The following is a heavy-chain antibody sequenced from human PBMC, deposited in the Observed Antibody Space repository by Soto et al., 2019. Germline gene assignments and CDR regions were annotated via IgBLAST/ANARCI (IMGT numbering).Heavy chain of an antibody. CDR3: ARDVYYDSSGYRLSGIDY. CDR2: ISQNESDK. CDR1: GFTLRNYA. J-gene: IGHJ4*02. Sequence: QVQLVESGGGVVQPGRSLRLSCAVSGFTLRNYAMHWVRQAPGKGLEWVALISQNESDKRSPDSVKGRFTISRDSYTNTLYLQMNSLRPEDTAVYYCARDVYYDSSGYRLSGIDYWGQGALVSVSS. D-gene: IGHD3-22*01. V-gene: IGHV3-30-3*01.